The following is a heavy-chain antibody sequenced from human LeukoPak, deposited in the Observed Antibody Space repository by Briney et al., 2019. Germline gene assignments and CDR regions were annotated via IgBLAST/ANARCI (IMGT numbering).Heavy chain of an antibody. CDR2: IGSDNKP. CDR1: GFTFSAYA. V-gene: IGHV3-23*01. D-gene: IGHD6-13*01. Sequence: AGGSLRLSCEASGFTFSAYAVTWVRQAPGKGLEWVSSIGSDNKPHYSESVKGRLTISRDNSRNTLYLQMNSLRAEDTAVYYCAKDAAGPEYWGQGTLVTVSS. CDR3: AKDAAGPEY. J-gene: IGHJ4*02.